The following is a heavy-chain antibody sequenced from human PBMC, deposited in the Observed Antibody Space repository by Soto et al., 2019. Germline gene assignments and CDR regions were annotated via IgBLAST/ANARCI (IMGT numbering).Heavy chain of an antibody. D-gene: IGHD3-22*01. CDR1: GGTFSSYA. CDR3: AREGDYYDSSGYYGF. CDR2: IIPILGTA. V-gene: IGHV1-69*06. Sequence: QVQLVQSGAEVKKPGSSVKVSCKASGGTFSSYAISWVRQAPGQGLEWMGGIIPILGTATYAQKFQGRVTITADKSTSTAYMELSSLRSEDTAVYYCAREGDYYDSSGYYGFWGQGTLVTVSS. J-gene: IGHJ4*02.